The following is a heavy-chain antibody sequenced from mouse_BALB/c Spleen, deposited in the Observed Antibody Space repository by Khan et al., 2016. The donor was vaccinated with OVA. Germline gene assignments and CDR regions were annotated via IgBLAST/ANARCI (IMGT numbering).Heavy chain of an antibody. D-gene: IGHD2-10*01. J-gene: IGHJ4*01. V-gene: IGHV9-3-1*01. Sequence: QIQLVQSGPELRKPGETVKISCKASGYTSTNYGMNWVKQAPGTGLKWMGLINTYTGEPTYADDFKGRFAFSLEASASTAYLQINNLTNEDTATDFCARPPYFSDVMVYLGQGTSVTVSS. CDR2: INTYTGEP. CDR3: ARPPYFSDVMVY. CDR1: GYTSTNYG.